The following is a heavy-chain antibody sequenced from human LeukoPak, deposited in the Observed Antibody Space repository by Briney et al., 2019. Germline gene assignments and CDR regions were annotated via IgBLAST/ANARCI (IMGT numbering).Heavy chain of an antibody. CDR1: GGTFSSYT. V-gene: IGHV1-69*04. J-gene: IGHJ3*02. D-gene: IGHD2/OR15-2a*01. CDR2: IIPILGIA. CDR3: AREGLVIRAAFDI. Sequence: SVKVSCKASGGTFSSYTISWVRQAPGQGLEWMGRIIPILGIANYAQKFQGRVTITADKSTSTAYMELSSLRSEDTAVYYCAREGLVIRAAFDIWGQGTMVIVSS.